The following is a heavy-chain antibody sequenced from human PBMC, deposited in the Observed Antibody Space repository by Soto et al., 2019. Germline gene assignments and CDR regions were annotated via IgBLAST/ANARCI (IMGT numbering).Heavy chain of an antibody. J-gene: IGHJ4*02. CDR3: ASQRDTAMVFDY. V-gene: IGHV4-34*01. CDR1: GGSFNGYY. CDR2: INHSGST. D-gene: IGHD5-18*01. Sequence: TLSLTCAVYGGSFNGYYWSWIRQPPGKGLEWIGEINHSGSTKYNPSLESQVTISVDTSKNQFSLKLSSVTAADTAVYYCASQRDTAMVFDYWGRGTLVTVSS.